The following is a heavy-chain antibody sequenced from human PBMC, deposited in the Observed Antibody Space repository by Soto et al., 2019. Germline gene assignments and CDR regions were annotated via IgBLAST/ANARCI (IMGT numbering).Heavy chain of an antibody. V-gene: IGHV1-3*01. CDR3: ARDNIPDYGDYGNYYYGMDV. J-gene: IGHJ6*02. CDR1: GYTFTSYA. CDR2: INAGNGNT. Sequence: ASVKVSCKASGYTFTSYAMHWVRQAPGQRLEWMGWINAGNGNTKYSQKFQGRVTITRDTSASTAYMELSSLRSEDTAVYYCARDNIPDYGDYGNYYYGMDVWGQVTTVTVSS. D-gene: IGHD4-17*01.